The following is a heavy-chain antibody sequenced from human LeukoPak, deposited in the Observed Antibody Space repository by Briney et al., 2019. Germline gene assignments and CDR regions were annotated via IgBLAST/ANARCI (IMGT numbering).Heavy chain of an antibody. D-gene: IGHD3-10*01. V-gene: IGHV1-46*02. Sequence: ASVKVSYKSSGYMFNNPYIHWVRQPPGQGLEWMGIINLNDGRTTFAQNFQGRVTLTRDTSTGTVYMDLRSLRSDDTAVYYCARDLPTGFGSKAYWGQGTLVTVSS. CDR3: ARDLPTGFGSKAY. CDR1: GYMFNNPY. J-gene: IGHJ4*02. CDR2: INLNDGRT.